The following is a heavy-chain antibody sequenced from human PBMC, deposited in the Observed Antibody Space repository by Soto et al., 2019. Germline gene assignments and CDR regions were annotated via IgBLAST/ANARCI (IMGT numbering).Heavy chain of an antibody. CDR3: ARSSIAAPHWFDP. CDR1: GFTVSSNY. CDR2: IYSGGST. J-gene: IGHJ5*02. Sequence: PGGSLRISCAASGFTVSSNYMSWVRQAPGKGLEWVSVIYSGGSTYYADSVKGRFTISRDNSKNTLYLQMNSLRAEDTAVYYCARSSIAAPHWFDPWGQGTLVTVSS. D-gene: IGHD6-6*01. V-gene: IGHV3-66*01.